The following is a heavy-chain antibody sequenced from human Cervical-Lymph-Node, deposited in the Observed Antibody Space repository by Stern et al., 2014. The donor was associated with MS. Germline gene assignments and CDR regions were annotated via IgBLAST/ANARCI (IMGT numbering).Heavy chain of an antibody. Sequence: QVQLVQSGPGLVKPSQTLSLTCTVSGGSISSGGYYWSWIRQHPGRGLEWIGYVFYVGYTYYNPSLKGRLTISVDTSKNQFSLRVSSATAADTAVYYCARANRGMTPLNYWGQGILVTVSS. CDR1: GGSISSGGYY. V-gene: IGHV4-31*03. CDR3: ARANRGMTPLNY. J-gene: IGHJ4*02. CDR2: VFYVGYT.